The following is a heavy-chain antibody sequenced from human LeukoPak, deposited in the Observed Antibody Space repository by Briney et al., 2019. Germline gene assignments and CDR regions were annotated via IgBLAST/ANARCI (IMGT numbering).Heavy chain of an antibody. J-gene: IGHJ4*02. D-gene: IGHD4-17*01. V-gene: IGHV1-46*01. Sequence: ASVEVSCKASGYTFTSYYMHWVRQAPGQGLEWMGIINPSGGSTSYAQKFQGRVTMTRDTSTSTVYMELSSLRSEDTAVYYCARVNWNDGDYGDYFDYWGQGTLVTVSS. CDR1: GYTFTSYY. CDR3: ARVNWNDGDYGDYFDY. CDR2: INPSGGST.